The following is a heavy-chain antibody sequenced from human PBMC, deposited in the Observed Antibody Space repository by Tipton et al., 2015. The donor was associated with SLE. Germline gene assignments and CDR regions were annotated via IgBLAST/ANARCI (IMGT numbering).Heavy chain of an antibody. V-gene: IGHV3-9*01. CDR3: AKANQLGNYYYGMDV. D-gene: IGHD1-1*01. Sequence: SLRLSCAASGFTFDDYAMHWVRPAPGKGLEWVSGISWNSGSIGYADSVKGRFTISRDNAKKSLYLQMNSLRAEDTALYYCAKANQLGNYYYGMDVWGQGTTVTVSS. CDR1: GFTFDDYA. J-gene: IGHJ6*02. CDR2: ISWNSGSI.